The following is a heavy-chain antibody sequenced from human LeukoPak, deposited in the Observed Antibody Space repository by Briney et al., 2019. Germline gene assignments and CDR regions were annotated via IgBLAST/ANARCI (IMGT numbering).Heavy chain of an antibody. D-gene: IGHD3-10*01. Sequence: GGPLRLSCAASGFTFSSYAMSWVRQAPGKGLEWVSAISGSGGSTYYADSVKGRFTISRDNSKNTLYLQMNSLRAEDTAVYYCAKGDTMVRGVIMTRVDYWGQGTLVTVSS. V-gene: IGHV3-23*01. CDR1: GFTFSSYA. CDR2: ISGSGGST. J-gene: IGHJ4*02. CDR3: AKGDTMVRGVIMTRVDY.